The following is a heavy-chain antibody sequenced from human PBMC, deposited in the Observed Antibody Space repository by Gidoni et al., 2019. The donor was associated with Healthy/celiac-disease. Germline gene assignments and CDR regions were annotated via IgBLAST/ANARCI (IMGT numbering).Heavy chain of an antibody. CDR2: ISSSSSYI. CDR3: ARERTEVGATRDAFDI. D-gene: IGHD1-26*01. Sequence: EVQLVESGGGLVKPGGSLRLSCAASGFTFSSYSMNWVRQAPGQGLEWGSSISSSSSYIYYADSVKGRFTISRDNAKNSLYLQMNSLRAEDTAVYYCARERTEVGATRDAFDIWGQGTMVTVSS. V-gene: IGHV3-21*01. CDR1: GFTFSSYS. J-gene: IGHJ3*02.